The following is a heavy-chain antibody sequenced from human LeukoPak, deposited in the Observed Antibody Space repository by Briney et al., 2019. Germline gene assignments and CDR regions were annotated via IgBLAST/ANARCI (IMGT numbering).Heavy chain of an antibody. D-gene: IGHD1/OR15-1a*01. J-gene: IGHJ3*02. CDR3: ARGTVPNAFDI. CDR1: GGAISSYY. V-gene: IGHV4-59*12. CDR2: IYYSGST. Sequence: PSETLSLTCTVSGGAISSYYWSWIRQPPGKGLEWIGYIYYSGSTNYNPSLKSRVTMSVDTSKNQFSLELSSVTAADTAVYFCARGTVPNAFDIWGQGTMVTVS.